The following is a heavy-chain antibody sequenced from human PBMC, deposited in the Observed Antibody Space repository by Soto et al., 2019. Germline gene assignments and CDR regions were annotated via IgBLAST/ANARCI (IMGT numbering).Heavy chain of an antibody. D-gene: IGHD3-16*01. Sequence: QVHLVQSGAEVKKPGASVKVSCTASGYTFTKFGISWVRQAPGQGLEWIGWISAYNGNTNYAQKFQGSVTMTPDTATRPAYMELRSRRSDGMAVYYCAGGGTPIDYWGQGTLVTVSS. CDR1: GYTFTKFG. V-gene: IGHV1-18*03. J-gene: IGHJ4*02. CDR3: AGGGTPIDY. CDR2: ISAYNGNT.